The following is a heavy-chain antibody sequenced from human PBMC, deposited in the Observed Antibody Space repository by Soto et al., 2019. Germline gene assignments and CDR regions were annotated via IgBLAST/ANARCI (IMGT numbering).Heavy chain of an antibody. Sequence: GGSLRLSCGASAFTFSSYWMSWIRQAPGKGLEWVANIKQDGSEKHYVDSVKGRFTISRDNAKNSLYLQMNSLRAEDTAVYYCARDLFEAARRGEYAFDIWGQGTMVTVSS. D-gene: IGHD3-16*01. V-gene: IGHV3-7*03. CDR3: ARDLFEAARRGEYAFDI. CDR2: IKQDGSEK. CDR1: AFTFSSYW. J-gene: IGHJ3*02.